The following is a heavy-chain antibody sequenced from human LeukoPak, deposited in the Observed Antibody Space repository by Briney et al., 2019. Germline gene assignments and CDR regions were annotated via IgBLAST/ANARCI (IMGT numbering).Heavy chain of an antibody. J-gene: IGHJ6*02. D-gene: IGHD4-17*01. CDR3: ARDPTTVVVHYYYYGMDV. V-gene: IGHV1-69*04. CDR2: IIPILGIA. CDR1: GGTFSSYA. Sequence: SVKVSCKASGGTFSSYAISWVRQAPGQGLEWMGRIIPILGIANYAQKFQGRVTITADKSTSTAYMELSSLRSDDTAVYYCARDPTTVVVHYYYYGMDVWGQGTTVTVSS.